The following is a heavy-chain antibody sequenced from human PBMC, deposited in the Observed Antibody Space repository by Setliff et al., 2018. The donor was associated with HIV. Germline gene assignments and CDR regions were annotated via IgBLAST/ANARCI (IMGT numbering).Heavy chain of an antibody. CDR3: ARRVPPIPSGDLDY. Sequence: ASVKVSCKASGYSFTGYYMHWVRQAPGQGLEWMGWIYPKSGDTNYAQKFQGRVTMTRDTSISTAYMDLSRLRSDDTAVYYCARRVPPIPSGDLDYWGQGTLVTVSS. D-gene: IGHD4-17*01. J-gene: IGHJ4*02. CDR1: GYSFTGYY. V-gene: IGHV1-2*02. CDR2: IYPKSGDT.